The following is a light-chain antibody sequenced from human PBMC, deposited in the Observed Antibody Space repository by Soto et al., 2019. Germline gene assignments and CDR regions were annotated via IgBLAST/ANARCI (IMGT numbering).Light chain of an antibody. J-gene: IGKJ5*01. V-gene: IGKV3-20*01. CDR1: QSISSSF. CDR2: GAS. CDR3: QQYDNSPIT. Sequence: EIVMTQSPGILSLSPGERASLSCGASQSISSSFLAWYQQKPGQAPRLLIYGASSRASGIPDSFSGSGSETDFTLTISRLEPEDFAMYYCQQYDNSPITFGQGTKLEIK.